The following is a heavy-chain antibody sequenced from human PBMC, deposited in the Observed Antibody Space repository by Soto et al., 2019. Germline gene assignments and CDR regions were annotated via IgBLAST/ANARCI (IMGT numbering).Heavy chain of an antibody. J-gene: IGHJ3*02. V-gene: IGHV3-23*01. CDR1: EFTVSRHA. Sequence: EVQVLESGGGLVQPGGSLRLSCEGSEFTVSRHAMTWIRQAPGKGPEGVSTITADGGTYYADSVKGRFAMSRDTSENTLYLQMNSLGAEDTAAYYCAPHVSCSGGSCQYDAFAIRGQGTMVTVSS. D-gene: IGHD2-15*01. CDR3: APHVSCSGGSCQYDAFAI. CDR2: ITADGGT.